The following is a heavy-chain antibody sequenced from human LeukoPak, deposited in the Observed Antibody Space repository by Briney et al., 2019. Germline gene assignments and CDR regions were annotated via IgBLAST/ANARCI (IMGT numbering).Heavy chain of an antibody. CDR2: MNPNSGNT. J-gene: IGHJ4*02. CDR1: GYTFTSYE. CDR3: ARVGYSGSYESFDY. Sequence: ASVKVSCKASGYTFTSYEINWGRQATGQGLEWRGWMNPNSGNTGYAQKFQGRVTMTRNTSINTAYMELSSLRSEDTAVYYCARVGYSGSYESFDYWGQGTLVTVSS. D-gene: IGHD1-26*01. V-gene: IGHV1-8*01.